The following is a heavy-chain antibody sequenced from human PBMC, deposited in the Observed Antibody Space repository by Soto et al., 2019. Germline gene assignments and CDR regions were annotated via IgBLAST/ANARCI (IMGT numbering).Heavy chain of an antibody. Sequence: GGSLRLSCAASGFTFSSYWMHWVRQAPGKGLVWVSRINSDGSSTSYADSVKGRFTISRDSAKNTLYLQMNSLRAEDTAVYYCARAREMATISDAFDIWGQGTMVTVSS. V-gene: IGHV3-74*01. J-gene: IGHJ3*02. CDR3: ARAREMATISDAFDI. CDR2: INSDGSST. D-gene: IGHD5-12*01. CDR1: GFTFSSYW.